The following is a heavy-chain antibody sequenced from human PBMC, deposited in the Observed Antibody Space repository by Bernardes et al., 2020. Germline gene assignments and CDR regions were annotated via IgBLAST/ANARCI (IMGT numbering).Heavy chain of an antibody. J-gene: IGHJ6*02. V-gene: IGHV3-48*01. D-gene: IGHD4-4*01. Sequence: VGSLILSCAASGFTFSSYSMNWVRQAPGQGLEWVSYISSSSSTIYYADSVKGRFTISRDNAKNSLYLQMNSLRAEDTAVYYCARGTPTVIFYYYGMDVWGQGTTVTVSS. CDR2: ISSSSSTI. CDR1: GFTFSSYS. CDR3: ARGTPTVIFYYYGMDV.